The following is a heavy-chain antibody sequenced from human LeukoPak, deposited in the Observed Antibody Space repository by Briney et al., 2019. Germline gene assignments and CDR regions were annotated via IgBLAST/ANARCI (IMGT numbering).Heavy chain of an antibody. Sequence: SDTLSLTCAVYGGSFSGYYWSRIRQPPGKGLEWIGEINHSGSTNYNPSLKSRVTISVDTSKNQFSLKLSSVTAADTAVYYCARCVEEYHPSMDVWGQGTTVTVSS. CDR2: INHSGST. V-gene: IGHV4-34*01. CDR3: ARCVEEYHPSMDV. D-gene: IGHD2-2*01. J-gene: IGHJ6*02. CDR1: GGSFSGYY.